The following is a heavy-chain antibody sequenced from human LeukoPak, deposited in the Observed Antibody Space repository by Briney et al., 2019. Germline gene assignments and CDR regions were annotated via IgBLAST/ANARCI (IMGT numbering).Heavy chain of an antibody. CDR2: IYDSGGT. CDR1: GDSVSNYY. Sequence: SETLSLTCTVSGDSVSNYYWSWIRQPPGKGLEWVAYIYDSGGTNCNPSLKSRVTVSVDTSKNQFSLKLTSMSGADTAVYYCAGAKQIRGADAFDIWGQGTFVTVSS. J-gene: IGHJ3*02. V-gene: IGHV4-59*02. CDR3: AGAKQIRGADAFDI. D-gene: IGHD3-16*01.